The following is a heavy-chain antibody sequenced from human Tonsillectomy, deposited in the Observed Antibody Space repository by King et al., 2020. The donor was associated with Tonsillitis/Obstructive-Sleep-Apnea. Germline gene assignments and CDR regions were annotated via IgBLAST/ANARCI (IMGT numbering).Heavy chain of an antibody. V-gene: IGHV4-59*08. J-gene: IGHJ2*01. Sequence: VQLQESGPGLVKPSETLSLTCTVSGGSISSYYWSWIRQPPGKGLEWIGYIYYSGSTNYNPSLKSRVTISVDTSKNQFSLKLSSVTAADTAVYYCARHHPPAPTTPKISGFWSGYYTGDWYFDLWGRGTLVTVSS. CDR1: GGSISSYY. D-gene: IGHD3-3*01. CDR2: IYYSGST. CDR3: ARHHPPAPTTPKISGFWSGYYTGDWYFDL.